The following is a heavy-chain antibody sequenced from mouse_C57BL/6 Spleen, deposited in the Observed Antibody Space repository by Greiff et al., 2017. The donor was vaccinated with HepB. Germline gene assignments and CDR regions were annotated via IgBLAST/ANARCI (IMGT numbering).Heavy chain of an antibody. J-gene: IGHJ3*01. D-gene: IGHD1-1*01. CDR1: GFTFSNYW. Sequence: DVMLVESGGGLVQPGGSMKLSCVASGFTFSNYWMNWVRQSPEKGLEWVAQIRLKSDNYATHYAESVKGRFTISRDDSKSSVYLQMNNLKAEDTGIYYCTVNYYGSSYGFAYWGQGTLVTVSA. CDR3: TVNYYGSSYGFAY. CDR2: IRLKSDNYAT. V-gene: IGHV6-3*01.